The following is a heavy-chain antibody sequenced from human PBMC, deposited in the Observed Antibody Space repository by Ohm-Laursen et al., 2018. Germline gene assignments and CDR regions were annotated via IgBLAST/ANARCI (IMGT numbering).Heavy chain of an antibody. V-gene: IGHV3-64*01. CDR1: GFTFSSYA. CDR3: ARASSSIAVAGLDY. Sequence: SLRLSCAAPGFTFSSYAMHWVRQAPGKGLEYVSAISSNGGSTYYANSVKGRFTISRDNSKNTLYLQMNSLRAEDTAVYYCARASSSIAVAGLDYWGQGTLVTVSS. J-gene: IGHJ4*02. D-gene: IGHD6-19*01. CDR2: ISSNGGST.